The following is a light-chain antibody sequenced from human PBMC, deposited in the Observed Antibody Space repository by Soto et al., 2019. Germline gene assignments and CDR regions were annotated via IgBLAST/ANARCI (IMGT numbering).Light chain of an antibody. Sequence: DIVMTQSPHSLAVSLGERASINCKSSQSVLSSSNNKHYLAWYQLKPGQPPKLLINWASIRESGVPDRFSGSGSGTDFTLTISSLQAEDVAVYYCQQYSSTLRYTFGQGTKLEIK. CDR3: QQYSSTLRYT. J-gene: IGKJ2*01. CDR2: WAS. CDR1: QSVLSSSNNKHY. V-gene: IGKV4-1*01.